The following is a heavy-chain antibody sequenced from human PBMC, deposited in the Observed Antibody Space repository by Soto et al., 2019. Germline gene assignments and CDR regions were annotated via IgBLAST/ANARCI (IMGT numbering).Heavy chain of an antibody. V-gene: IGHV4-31*03. J-gene: IGHJ6*02. D-gene: IGHD3-3*01. CDR1: GGSISSGGYY. Sequence: SETLSLTCTVSGGSISSGGYYWSWIRQHPGKGLEWIGYIYYSGSTYYNPSLKNRVNISVDTSKNQFSLKLSSVTAADTAVYYCARVSVTIFGVVNNYYYYGMDVWGQGTTVTVSS. CDR3: ARVSVTIFGVVNNYYYYGMDV. CDR2: IYYSGST.